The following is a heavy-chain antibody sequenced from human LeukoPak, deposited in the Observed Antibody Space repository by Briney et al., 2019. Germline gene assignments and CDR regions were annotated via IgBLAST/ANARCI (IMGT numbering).Heavy chain of an antibody. Sequence: GESLKISCKGSGYSFTSYWIGWVRQMPGKGLEWMGIIYPGDSDTTYSPSFQGQVTISADKSISTAYLQWSSLKASDTAMYYCARPGSLASIDISSYFDPWGQGTLVTVSS. CDR1: GYSFTSYW. V-gene: IGHV5-51*01. D-gene: IGHD3-22*01. CDR2: IYPGDSDT. CDR3: ARPGSLASIDISSYFDP. J-gene: IGHJ5*02.